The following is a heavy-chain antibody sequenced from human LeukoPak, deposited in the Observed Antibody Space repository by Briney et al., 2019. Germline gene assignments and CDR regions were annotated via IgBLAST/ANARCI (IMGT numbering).Heavy chain of an antibody. D-gene: IGHD2-2*01. CDR2: INPNSGGT. CDR1: GYTFTGYY. CDR3: ARDMYCSSTSCVDY. V-gene: IGHV1-2*02. J-gene: IGHJ4*02. Sequence: ASVKVSCKASGYTFTGYYMHWVRQAPGQGLEWMGWINPNSGGTNYAQKFQGRVTMTRDTSISTAYMELSRLRSDDTAVYYCARDMYCSSTSCVDYWGQGTLVTVSS.